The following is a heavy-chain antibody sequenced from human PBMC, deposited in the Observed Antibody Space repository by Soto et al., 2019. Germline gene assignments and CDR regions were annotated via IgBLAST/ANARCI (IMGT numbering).Heavy chain of an antibody. CDR2: IYYSGST. Sequence: PSETLSLTCTVSGGSISSGGYYWSWIRQHPGKGLEWIGYIYYSGSTYYNPSLKSRVTISVDTSKNQFSLKLSSVTAADTAVYYCARDQIRSIAVAEGAFDIWGQGTMVTVS. D-gene: IGHD6-19*01. J-gene: IGHJ3*02. CDR1: GGSISSGGYY. V-gene: IGHV4-31*03. CDR3: ARDQIRSIAVAEGAFDI.